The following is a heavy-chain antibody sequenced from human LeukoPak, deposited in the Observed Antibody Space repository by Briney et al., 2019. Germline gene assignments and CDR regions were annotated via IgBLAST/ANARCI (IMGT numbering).Heavy chain of an antibody. CDR2: ISTQSGNT. D-gene: IGHD4-17*01. CDR1: GYTLTSYG. V-gene: IGHV1-18*01. Sequence: VASVKVSCEASGYTLTSYGINWMRQAPGQGLEWMGWISTQSGNTNYAQKVQGRLTLTTDRSTNTAYMELRSLRSDDTAVYYYARGAYGDKWGQGTMVTVSS. J-gene: IGHJ4*02. CDR3: ARGAYGDK.